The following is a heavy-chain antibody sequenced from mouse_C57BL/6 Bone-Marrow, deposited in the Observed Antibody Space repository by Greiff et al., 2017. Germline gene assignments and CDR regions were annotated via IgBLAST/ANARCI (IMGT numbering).Heavy chain of an antibody. CDR3: ARRYYGSGAWFAY. Sequence: QVQLQQSGAELVKPGASVKMSCKASGYTFTSYWITWVKQRPGQGLEWIGDIYPGSGSTNYNEKFKSKATLTVDTSSSTAYMPLSSLTSEDSAVYYCARRYYGSGAWFAYWGQGTLVTVSA. CDR2: IYPGSGST. CDR1: GYTFTSYW. V-gene: IGHV1-55*01. J-gene: IGHJ3*01. D-gene: IGHD1-1*01.